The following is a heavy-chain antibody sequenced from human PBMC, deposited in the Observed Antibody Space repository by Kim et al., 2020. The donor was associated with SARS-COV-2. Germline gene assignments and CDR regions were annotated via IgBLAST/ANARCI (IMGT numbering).Heavy chain of an antibody. Sequence: YLDSVKGRFPISREDTKNALDLQMNSLRGEETAAYYCAKDVGTEAAAQDYWGQGTLVTVSS. J-gene: IGHJ4*02. CDR3: AKDVGTEAAAQDY. V-gene: IGHV3-30*02. D-gene: IGHD6-13*01.